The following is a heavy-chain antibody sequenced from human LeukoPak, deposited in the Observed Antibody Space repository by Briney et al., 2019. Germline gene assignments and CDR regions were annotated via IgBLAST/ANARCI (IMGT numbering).Heavy chain of an antibody. CDR2: ISYDGSNK. D-gene: IGHD6-6*01. CDR1: GFTFSSYA. J-gene: IGHJ5*02. V-gene: IGHV3-30*01. Sequence: GGSLRLSCAASGFTFSSYAMHWVRQAPGKGLEWVAVISYDGSNKYYADPVKGRFTISRDNSKNTLYLQMNSLRAEDTSVYYCARGGIAARYNWFDPWGQGTLVTVSS. CDR3: ARGGIAARYNWFDP.